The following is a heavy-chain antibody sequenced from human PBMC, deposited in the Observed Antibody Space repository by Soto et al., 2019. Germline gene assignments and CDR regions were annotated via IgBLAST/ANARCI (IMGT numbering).Heavy chain of an antibody. CDR2: ISYDGSNK. D-gene: IGHD2-8*01. Sequence: QVQLVESGGGVVQPGRSLRLSCAASGFTFSSYGMHWVRQAPGQGLEWVAVISYDGSNKNYADSVKGRITISRDNSKNTLYLLMNSLISEETAVYYCATGRDAVWFDPWGQGTLVTVSS. J-gene: IGHJ5*02. V-gene: IGHV3-30*03. CDR3: ATGRDAVWFDP. CDR1: GFTFSSYG.